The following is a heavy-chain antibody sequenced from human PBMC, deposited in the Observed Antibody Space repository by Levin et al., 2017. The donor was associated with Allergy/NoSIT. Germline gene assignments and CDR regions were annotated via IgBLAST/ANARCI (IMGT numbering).Heavy chain of an antibody. V-gene: IGHV1-69*06. J-gene: IGHJ4*02. D-gene: IGHD5-12*01. CDR2: IIPIFGTA. Sequence: AIGGVHKTPGQGLEWLGGIIPIFGTANYAQKFQGRVTITADKSTSTAYMELSSLRSEDTAVYYCARAYSGYEFGFDYWGQGTLVTVSS. CDR1: A. CDR3: ARAYSGYEFGFDY.